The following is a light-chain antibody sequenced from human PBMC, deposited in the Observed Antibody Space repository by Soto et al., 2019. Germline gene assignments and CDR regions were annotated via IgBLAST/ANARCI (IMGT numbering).Light chain of an antibody. J-gene: IGKJ4*01. CDR1: LSVSSY. CDR3: QQRSNWPPV. V-gene: IGKV3-11*01. Sequence: VVLTQSPATLSLSPGERATLSCRTSLSVSSYLAWYQQKPGQAPRLLIYDASNRATGIPARFSGSGSGTEFTLTISSLQSEDFAVYYCQQRSNWPPVFGGGTKVDIK. CDR2: DAS.